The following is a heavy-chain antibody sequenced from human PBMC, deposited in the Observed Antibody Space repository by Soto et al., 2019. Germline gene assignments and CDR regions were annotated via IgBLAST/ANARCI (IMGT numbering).Heavy chain of an antibody. CDR2: IVVGSGNT. D-gene: IGHD3-10*01. CDR1: GFTFTSSA. Sequence: SVKVSCKASGFTFTSSAVQWVRQARGQRLEWIGWIVVGSGNTNYAQKFQERVTITRDMSTSTAYMELSSLRSEDTAVYYCAAASVSETRYYYYGMDVWGEGNRVTVSS. J-gene: IGHJ6*04. V-gene: IGHV1-58*01. CDR3: AAASVSETRYYYYGMDV.